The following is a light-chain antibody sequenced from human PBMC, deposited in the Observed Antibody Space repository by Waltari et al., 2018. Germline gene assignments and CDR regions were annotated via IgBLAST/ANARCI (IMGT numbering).Light chain of an antibody. CDR1: GSNLGAGYD. CDR2: GTS. V-gene: IGLV1-40*01. Sequence: QSVLTQPPSVSGAPGQRVSISCTGSGSNLGAGYDVHWYQQPPGKAPKLLIYGTSTRPPGVPDRFFGSQSGTSASLAITALQAGDEAEYYCQSYDTSLSVVFGGGTKLTVL. CDR3: QSYDTSLSVV. J-gene: IGLJ2*01.